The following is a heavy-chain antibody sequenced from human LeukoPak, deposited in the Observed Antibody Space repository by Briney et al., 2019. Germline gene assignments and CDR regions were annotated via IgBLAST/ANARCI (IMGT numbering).Heavy chain of an antibody. CDR1: GGSISSYY. V-gene: IGHV4-4*07. CDR2: IYTSGST. D-gene: IGHD5-12*01. CDR3: ARDTRPGYSGYATIHNWFDP. J-gene: IGHJ5*02. Sequence: PSETLSLTCTVSGGSISSYYWSWIRQPAGKGLEWIGRIYTSGSTNYNPSLKSRVTMSVDTSKNQFSLKLSSVTAADTAVYYCARDTRPGYSGYATIHNWFDPCGQGTLVTVSS.